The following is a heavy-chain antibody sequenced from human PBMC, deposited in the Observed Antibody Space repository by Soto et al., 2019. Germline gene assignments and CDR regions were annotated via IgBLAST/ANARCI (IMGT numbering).Heavy chain of an antibody. V-gene: IGHV3-23*01. Sequence: GGSLRLSCAASGFTFSSYAMSWVRQAPGKGLEWVSAISGSGGSTYYADSVKGRFTISRDNSKNTLYLQMNSLRAEDTAVYYCAKGGDIVVVVAATPYFDYWGQGTLVTVSS. CDR3: AKGGDIVVVVAATPYFDY. J-gene: IGHJ4*02. CDR2: ISGSGGST. D-gene: IGHD2-15*01. CDR1: GFTFSSYA.